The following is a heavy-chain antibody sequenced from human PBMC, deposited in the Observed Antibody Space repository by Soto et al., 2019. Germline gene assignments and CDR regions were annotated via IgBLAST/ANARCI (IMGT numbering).Heavy chain of an antibody. V-gene: IGHV3-11*03. CDR2: ISSSRSYT. CDR3: ARKNERRRRYYYYGMDV. Sequence: SLRLSCAASGFTFSDYYMSWIRQAPGKGLEWVSYISSSRSYTNYADSVKGRFTISRDNAKNSLYLQMNSLRAEDTAVYYCARKNERRRRYYYYGMDVWGQGTTVTVSS. CDR1: GFTFSDYY. D-gene: IGHD1-1*01. J-gene: IGHJ6*02.